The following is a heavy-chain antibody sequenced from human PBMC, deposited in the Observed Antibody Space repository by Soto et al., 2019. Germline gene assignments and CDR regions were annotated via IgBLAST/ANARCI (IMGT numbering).Heavy chain of an antibody. Sequence: QVQLQQWGAGLLKPSETLSLTCAVYGGSFSGYYWSWIRQPPGKGLEWIGEINHSGSTNYNPSLQSRVTTSVDTSKTQLSLKLSSVTAADPAVYYCARAEPSDGYKTWGQGTLGTVSS. CDR1: GGSFSGYY. CDR3: ARAEPSDGYKT. D-gene: IGHD2-21*01. V-gene: IGHV4-34*01. J-gene: IGHJ5*02. CDR2: INHSGST.